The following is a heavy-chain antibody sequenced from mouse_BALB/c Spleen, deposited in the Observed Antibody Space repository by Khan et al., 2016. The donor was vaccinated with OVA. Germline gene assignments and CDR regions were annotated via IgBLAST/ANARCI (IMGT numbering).Heavy chain of an antibody. J-gene: IGHJ3*01. Sequence: QVQLQQSGAELVKPGASVKMSCKASGYTFTSYWMNWVKQRPGQGPEWIGYINPNTGYTDYNQKFKDKATFTADKSSSTAFMQLSSLTSEDSAVYYCARAGNGTLAYWGQGTLVTISS. V-gene: IGHV1-7*01. CDR1: GYTFTSYW. D-gene: IGHD1-1*01. CDR2: INPNTGYT. CDR3: ARAGNGTLAY.